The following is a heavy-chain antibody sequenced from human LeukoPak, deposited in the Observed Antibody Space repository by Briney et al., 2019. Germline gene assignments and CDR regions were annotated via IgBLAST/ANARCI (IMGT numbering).Heavy chain of an antibody. CDR1: GFTFSSYA. D-gene: IGHD2-2*01. CDR3: AKDLFCSSTSCYAGWFDP. CDR2: ISYDGSNK. Sequence: GGSLRLSCAASGFTFSSYAMHWVRQAPGKGLEWVAVISYDGSNKYYADSVKGRFTISRDNSKNTLYLQMNSLRAEDTAVYYCAKDLFCSSTSCYAGWFDPWGQGTLVTVSS. J-gene: IGHJ5*02. V-gene: IGHV3-30*04.